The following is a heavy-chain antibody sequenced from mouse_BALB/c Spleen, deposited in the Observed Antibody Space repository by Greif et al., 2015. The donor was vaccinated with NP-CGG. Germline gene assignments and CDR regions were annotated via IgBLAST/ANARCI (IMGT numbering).Heavy chain of an antibody. CDR2: ISSGGST. CDR1: GFTFSSYA. J-gene: IGHJ4*01. Sequence: EVQLQESGGGLVKPGGSLKLSCAASGFTFSSYAMSWVRQTPEKRLEWVASISSGGSTYYPDSVKGRFTISRDNARNILYLQMSSLRSEDTAMYYCARDDYGYDYAMDYWGQGTSVTVSS. D-gene: IGHD1-2*01. V-gene: IGHV5-6-5*01. CDR3: ARDDYGYDYAMDY.